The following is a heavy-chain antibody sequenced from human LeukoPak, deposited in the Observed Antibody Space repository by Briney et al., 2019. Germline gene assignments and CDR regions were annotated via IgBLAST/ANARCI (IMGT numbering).Heavy chain of an antibody. CDR2: ISSSSSYI. Sequence: PSETLSLTCTVSGGSISSSSYYWGWIRQPPGKGLEWVSSISSSSSYIYYADSVKGRFTISRDNAKNSLYLQMNSLRAEDTAVYYCARGRALGGAHDAFDIWGQGTMVTVSS. CDR3: ARGRALGGAHDAFDI. J-gene: IGHJ3*02. D-gene: IGHD1-26*01. V-gene: IGHV3-21*01. CDR1: GGSISSSS.